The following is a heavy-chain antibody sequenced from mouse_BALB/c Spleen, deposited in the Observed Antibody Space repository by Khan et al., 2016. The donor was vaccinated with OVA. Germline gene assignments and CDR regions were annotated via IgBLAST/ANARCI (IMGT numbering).Heavy chain of an antibody. D-gene: IGHD1-1*01. V-gene: IGHV1-20*02. CDR2: INPHIGET. CDR1: GYSFTGYF. Sequence: QAGPELAKPGASVKISCKASGYSFTGYFMNWVMQSHGKSLEWIGRINPHIGETFYNQKFKDKATLTVDESSSTAHMELRSLASEDSAVYYCARIYRSDFDYWGQGTTLTVSS. J-gene: IGHJ2*01. CDR3: ARIYRSDFDY.